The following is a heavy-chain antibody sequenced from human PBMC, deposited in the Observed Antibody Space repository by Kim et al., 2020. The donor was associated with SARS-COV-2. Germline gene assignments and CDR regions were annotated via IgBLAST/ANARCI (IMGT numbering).Heavy chain of an antibody. V-gene: IGHV2-70*01. D-gene: IGHD2-21*02. J-gene: IGHJ4*02. CDR3: AREVVVPAIDY. Sequence: NYYSTSLKTRLTISKDTSKDQVVLTMTNMDPVDTATYYCAREVVVPAIDYWGQGTLVTVSS. CDR2: N.